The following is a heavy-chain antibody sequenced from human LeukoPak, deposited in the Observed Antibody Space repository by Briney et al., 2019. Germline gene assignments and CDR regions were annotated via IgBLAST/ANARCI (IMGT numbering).Heavy chain of an antibody. V-gene: IGHV3-7*01. CDR1: GFTFSSYW. J-gene: IGHJ4*02. D-gene: IGHD1-26*01. CDR3: ATTGSGSYYDY. CDR2: IKQDGSEK. Sequence: GGSLRLSCAASGFTFSSYWMSWVRQAPGKGLEWVANIKQDGSEKYYVDSVKGRFTISRDNAKNSLYLQMNSLRAEDTAVYYCATTGSGSYYDYWGQGTLVTVSS.